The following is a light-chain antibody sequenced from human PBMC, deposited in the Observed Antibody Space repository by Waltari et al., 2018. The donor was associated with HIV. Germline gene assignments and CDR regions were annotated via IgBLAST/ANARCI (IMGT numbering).Light chain of an antibody. Sequence: DIQMTQSPSSLSASVGDRLTIPCRASQSISSHLNWLQQKSGKAPKLLIYGASSLQSGVPSRFSGRGYGTDFSLTISSLQPEDFGTYYCQQSFSTPLTFGGGTKVEIK. CDR2: GAS. J-gene: IGKJ4*01. V-gene: IGKV1-39*01. CDR3: QQSFSTPLT. CDR1: QSISSH.